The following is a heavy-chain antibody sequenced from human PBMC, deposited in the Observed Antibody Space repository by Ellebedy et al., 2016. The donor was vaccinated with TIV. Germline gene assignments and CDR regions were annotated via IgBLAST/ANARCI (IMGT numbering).Heavy chain of an antibody. D-gene: IGHD6-19*01. CDR2: MNPNSGNT. CDR1: GYTFTSYD. V-gene: IGHV1-8*01. Sequence: ASVKVSXXASGYTFTSYDINWVRQATGQGLEWMGWMNPNSGNTGYAQKFQGRVTMTRNTSISTAYMELSSLRSEDTAVYYCARGSSGWYIGWYFDLWGRGTLVTVSS. CDR3: ARGSSGWYIGWYFDL. J-gene: IGHJ2*01.